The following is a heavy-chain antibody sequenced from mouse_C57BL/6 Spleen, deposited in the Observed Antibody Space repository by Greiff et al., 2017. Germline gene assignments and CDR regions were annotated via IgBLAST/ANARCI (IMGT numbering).Heavy chain of an antibody. J-gene: IGHJ3*01. V-gene: IGHV1-69*01. CDR1: GYTFTSYW. Sequence: QVQLQQPGAELVMPGASVKLSCKASGYTFTSYWMHWVKQRPGQGLEWIGEIDPSDSYTNYNQKFQGKSTLTVDKSSSTAYMQLSSLTSEDSAVYYCAREFNWDGFAYWGQGTLVTVSA. CDR3: AREFNWDGFAY. D-gene: IGHD4-1*02. CDR2: IDPSDSYT.